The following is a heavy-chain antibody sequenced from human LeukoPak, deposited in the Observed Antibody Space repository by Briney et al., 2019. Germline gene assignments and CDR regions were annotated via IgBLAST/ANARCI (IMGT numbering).Heavy chain of an antibody. V-gene: IGHV3-23*01. D-gene: IGHD3-9*01. J-gene: IGHJ5*02. CDR3: AKGQLRYFDWLPNPNWFDP. CDR2: ISGSGGST. CDR1: GVTFSSYA. Sequence: GGSLRLSCAASGVTFSSYAMSWVRQAPGKGLEWVSAISGSGGSTYYADSVKGRFTISRDNSKNTLYLQMNSLRAEDTAVYYCAKGQLRYFDWLPNPNWFDPWGQGTLVTVSS.